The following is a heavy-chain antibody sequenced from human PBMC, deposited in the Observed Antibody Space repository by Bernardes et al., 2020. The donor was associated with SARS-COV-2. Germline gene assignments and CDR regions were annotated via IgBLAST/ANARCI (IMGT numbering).Heavy chain of an antibody. CDR2: ISINNDNT. V-gene: IGHV1-18*01. Sequence: SGKVSCKASGYNFLSYGISWVRQAPGQGLEWMGWISINNDNTKYAQKFQGRVTLTIDKSTSTAYMELRTLRSDDTAVYYCARDDRRYCSSSSCHTIGFDFWGQGSMVTVSS. D-gene: IGHD2-2*01. J-gene: IGHJ3*01. CDR1: GYNFLSYG. CDR3: ARDDRRYCSSSSCHTIGFDF.